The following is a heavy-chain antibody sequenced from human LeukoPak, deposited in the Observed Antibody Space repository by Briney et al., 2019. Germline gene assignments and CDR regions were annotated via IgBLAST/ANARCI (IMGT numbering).Heavy chain of an antibody. CDR1: GFTFSNAW. CDR2: IKSKTDGGTT. CDR3: TTTSSGLHEYAY. Sequence: GSLRLSCAVSGFTFSNAWMSWVRQAPGKGLEWVGRIKSKTDGGTTDYAAPVKGRFTISRDDSKNTLYLQMNSLKTEDTAVYYCTTTSSGLHEYAYWGQGTLVTVSS. V-gene: IGHV3-15*01. D-gene: IGHD6-19*01. J-gene: IGHJ4*02.